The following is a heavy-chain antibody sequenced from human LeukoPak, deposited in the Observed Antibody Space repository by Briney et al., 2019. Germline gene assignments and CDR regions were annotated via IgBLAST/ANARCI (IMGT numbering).Heavy chain of an antibody. J-gene: IGHJ4*02. D-gene: IGHD2-8*01. V-gene: IGHV3-23*01. CDR2: INDDGGST. CDR3: AKEGHKHGIPYFDC. Sequence: PGGSLRLSCAVSGFTFTNYAMSWVRQAPGKGLEWVSGINDDGGSTYYADPVKGRFTISRDNSRNTLYLQMNSLRADDTAVYYCAKEGHKHGIPYFDCWGQGALVTVSS. CDR1: GFTFTNYA.